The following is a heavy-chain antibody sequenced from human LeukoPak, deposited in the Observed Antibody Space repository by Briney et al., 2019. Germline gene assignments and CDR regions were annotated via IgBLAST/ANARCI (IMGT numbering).Heavy chain of an antibody. CDR1: GGSFSSYY. Sequence: PSETLSLTCAVYGGSFSSYYWSWIRQPPGKGLEWIGYIYYSGSTNYNPSLKSRVTISVDTSKNQFSLKLSSVTAADTAVYYCARHGDYYGSGIDYWGQGTLVTVSS. CDR3: ARHGDYYGSGIDY. J-gene: IGHJ4*02. CDR2: IYYSGST. V-gene: IGHV4-59*08. D-gene: IGHD3-10*01.